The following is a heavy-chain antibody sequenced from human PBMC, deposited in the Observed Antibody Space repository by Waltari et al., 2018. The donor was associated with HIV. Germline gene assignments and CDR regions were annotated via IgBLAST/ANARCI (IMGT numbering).Heavy chain of an antibody. J-gene: IGHJ6*02. CDR3: ARDQRGDYDFWSGPNYNYGMYI. V-gene: IGHV4-39*07. CDR1: GGSISITKYY. CDR2: VYYKGDT. Sequence: QLQESGPGLVKPSEILSLTCTVSGGSISITKYYWTWIRQSPRKTPEWIGNVYYKGDTNYSPSLTGRMSISVDRFQNQFFLQLTSMTVADEGTYFCARDQRGDYDFWSGPNYNYGMYIWGPGTSVTVS. D-gene: IGHD3-3*01.